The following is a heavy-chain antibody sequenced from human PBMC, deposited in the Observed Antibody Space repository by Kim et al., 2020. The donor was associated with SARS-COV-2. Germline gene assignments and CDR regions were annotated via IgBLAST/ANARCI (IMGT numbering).Heavy chain of an antibody. J-gene: IGHJ4*02. D-gene: IGHD2-15*01. V-gene: IGHV3-74*01. CDR1: GFTFSSYW. Sequence: GGSLRLSCAASGFTFSSYWMHWVRQGPGKGLVWASRINGDGISTIHADSVKGRFTISRDNARNTLYLQMNSLRAEDTAVYYCVRAGWGYCSGGRCNSGGNFDNGGQGIPITVST. CDR3: VRAGWGYCSGGRCNSGGNFDN. CDR2: INGDGIST.